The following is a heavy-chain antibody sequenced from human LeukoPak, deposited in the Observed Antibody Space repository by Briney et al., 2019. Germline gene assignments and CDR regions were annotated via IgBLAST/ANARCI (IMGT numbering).Heavy chain of an antibody. CDR1: GFTFSSYA. Sequence: GGSLRLSCGASGFTFSSYAMSWVRQAPGKGLEWVSAIGGSGTTTYYADSVKGRFTISRDNSKNTLYLQMNSLRAADTAVYYCAKVLSGSINWGQGTLVTVSS. J-gene: IGHJ4*02. V-gene: IGHV3-23*01. CDR3: AKVLSGSIN. D-gene: IGHD3-10*01. CDR2: IGGSGTTT.